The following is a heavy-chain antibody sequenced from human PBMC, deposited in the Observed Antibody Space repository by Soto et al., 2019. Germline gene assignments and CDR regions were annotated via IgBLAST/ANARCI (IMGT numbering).Heavy chain of an antibody. CDR2: INHSGST. CDR3: AGGYRTGLDV. V-gene: IGHV4-34*01. CDR1: GGSFSGYY. J-gene: IGHJ6*02. Sequence: PSETLSLTSAVYGGSFSGYYWSWIRQPPGEGLGWIGEINHSGSTNYNPSLKSRGTISVDTSKNQFSLKLSSVTAADTAVYDCAGGYRTGLDVCRQLTTVAV.